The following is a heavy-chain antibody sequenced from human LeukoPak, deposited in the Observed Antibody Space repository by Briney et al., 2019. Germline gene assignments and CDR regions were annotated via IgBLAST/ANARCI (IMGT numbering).Heavy chain of an antibody. D-gene: IGHD6-13*01. CDR3: ARDSYSSSWLPFDP. V-gene: IGHV3-48*01. CDR2: ISSSSSTI. CDR1: GFTFSSYS. J-gene: IGHJ5*02. Sequence: GGSLRLSCAASGFTFSSYSMNWVRQAPGKGLEWVSYISSSSSTIYYADSVKGRFTISRDNAKNSLYLQMNSLRAEDTAVYYCARDSYSSSWLPFDPWGQGTLVTVSS.